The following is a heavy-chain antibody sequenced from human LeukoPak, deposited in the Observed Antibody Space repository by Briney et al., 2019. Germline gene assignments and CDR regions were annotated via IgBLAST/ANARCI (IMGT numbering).Heavy chain of an antibody. D-gene: IGHD2/OR15-2a*01. CDR2: IYYSGST. V-gene: IGHV4-39*02. Sequence: PSETLSLTCTVSGGSISSSSYYWGWIRQPPGKGLEWIGSIYYSGSTYYNPSLKSRVTISVDTSKNQFSLKLSSVTAADTAVYYCARDRRYFSFWGQGTLVTVSS. J-gene: IGHJ4*02. CDR3: ARDRRYFSF. CDR1: GGSISSSSYY.